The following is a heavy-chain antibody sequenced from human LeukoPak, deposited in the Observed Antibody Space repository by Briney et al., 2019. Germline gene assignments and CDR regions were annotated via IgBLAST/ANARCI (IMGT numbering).Heavy chain of an antibody. V-gene: IGHV4-61*10. CDR2: IYYSGST. CDR3: AREYNWFDP. D-gene: IGHD2/OR15-2a*01. J-gene: IGHJ5*02. Sequence: SETLSLTCTVSGGSISSGSYYWSWIRQPAGKGLEWIGSIYYSGSTNYNPSLKSRVTISVDTSKNQFSLKLSSVTAADTAVYYCAREYNWFDPWGQGTLVTVSS. CDR1: GGSISSGSYY.